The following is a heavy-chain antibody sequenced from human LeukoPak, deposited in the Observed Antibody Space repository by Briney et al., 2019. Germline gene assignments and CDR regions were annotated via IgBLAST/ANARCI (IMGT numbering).Heavy chain of an antibody. CDR1: GGTFSSYA. CDR3: ARATTMVRGVIITQDSRDAFDI. Sequence: SVEVSCKASGGTFSSYAISWVRQAPGQRLEWMGGIIPIFGTANYAQKFQGRVTITADESTSTAYMELSSLRSEDTAVYYCARATTMVRGVIITQDSRDAFDIWGQGTMVTVSS. J-gene: IGHJ3*02. CDR2: IIPIFGTA. V-gene: IGHV1-69*01. D-gene: IGHD3-10*01.